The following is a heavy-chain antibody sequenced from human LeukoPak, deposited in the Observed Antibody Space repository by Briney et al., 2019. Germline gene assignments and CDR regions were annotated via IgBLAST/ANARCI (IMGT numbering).Heavy chain of an antibody. Sequence: GGSLRLSCAASGFTFSSNWMSWVRQAPGKGLEWVANIKQDESEKYYVDSVKGRFTISRDNAKNSLYLQMNSLRAEDAAVYYCARSIAAATFDYWGQGTLVTVPS. D-gene: IGHD6-13*01. J-gene: IGHJ4*02. V-gene: IGHV3-7*01. CDR2: IKQDESEK. CDR1: GFTFSSNW. CDR3: ARSIAAATFDY.